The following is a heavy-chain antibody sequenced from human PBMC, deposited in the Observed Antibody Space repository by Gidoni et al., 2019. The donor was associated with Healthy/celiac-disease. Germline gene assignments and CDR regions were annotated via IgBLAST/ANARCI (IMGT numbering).Heavy chain of an antibody. Sequence: QVQLVESGGGVVQPGRSLRLSCAASGFTFSSSGMHWVRQDPGKGLEWVAVISYDGSNKYYADAVKGRFTISRDNSKNTLYLQMNSLRAEDTAVYYCAKMVSQVGDPDNNWFDPWGQGTLVTVSS. J-gene: IGHJ5*02. D-gene: IGHD4-17*01. CDR1: GFTFSSSG. V-gene: IGHV3-30*18. CDR3: AKMVSQVGDPDNNWFDP. CDR2: ISYDGSNK.